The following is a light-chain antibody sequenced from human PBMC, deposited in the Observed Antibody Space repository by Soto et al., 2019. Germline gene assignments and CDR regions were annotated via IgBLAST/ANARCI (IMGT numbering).Light chain of an antibody. CDR3: SSYTSSSARV. J-gene: IGLJ2*01. V-gene: IGLV2-14*01. CDR1: SSDVGGYNY. Sequence: QSALTQPASVSGSPGQSITISCTGTSSDVGGYNYVSWYQQHPGKAPKLMIYDVSKRPSGVSNRFSGSKSGNTASLTISGIQAEDEADYYRSSYTSSSARVFGGGTKLTVL. CDR2: DVS.